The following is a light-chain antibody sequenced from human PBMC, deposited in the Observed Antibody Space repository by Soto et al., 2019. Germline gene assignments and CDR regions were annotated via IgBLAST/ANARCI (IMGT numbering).Light chain of an antibody. Sequence: DIVMTQSPLSLPVSPGEPASISCRSSQSLLHSNGYNYLDCYLQKPGQSPQLLIYLGSNRSSGVPDRFSGSGSGTDLTLKISRVEAEDAWVYYCMQALERTFGQGTKVEIK. CDR1: QSLLHSNGYNY. J-gene: IGKJ1*01. CDR2: LGS. CDR3: MQALERT. V-gene: IGKV2-28*01.